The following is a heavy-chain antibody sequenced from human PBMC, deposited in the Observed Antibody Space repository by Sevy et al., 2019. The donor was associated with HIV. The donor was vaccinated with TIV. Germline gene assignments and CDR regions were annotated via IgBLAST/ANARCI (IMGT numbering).Heavy chain of an antibody. Sequence: GESLKISCAATGFTFSNYAMHWVRQAPGKGMEWVAIIWSDGAYQYHGDSVKGRFTISRDNSKNTVYLHMNSLRSEDTAVYYCAKESVSWYLDFWGQGTLVTVSS. CDR1: GFTFSNYA. J-gene: IGHJ4*02. D-gene: IGHD6-13*01. V-gene: IGHV3-30*02. CDR2: IWSDGAYQ. CDR3: AKESVSWYLDF.